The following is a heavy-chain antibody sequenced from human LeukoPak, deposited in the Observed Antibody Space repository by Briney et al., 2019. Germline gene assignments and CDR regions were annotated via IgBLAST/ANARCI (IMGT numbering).Heavy chain of an antibody. CDR3: AKKVGGVYAFDI. Sequence: GGSLRLSCAASGFPFSSYAMNWVRQAPGKGLECVSAISGPGGRTYYADSVQGRFTFSTDTSKNTLYLQMTSLRAEDTAVYYCAKKVGGVYAFDIWGQGTMVTVSS. J-gene: IGHJ3*02. CDR1: GFPFSSYA. CDR2: ISGPGGRT. D-gene: IGHD3-16*01. V-gene: IGHV3-23*01.